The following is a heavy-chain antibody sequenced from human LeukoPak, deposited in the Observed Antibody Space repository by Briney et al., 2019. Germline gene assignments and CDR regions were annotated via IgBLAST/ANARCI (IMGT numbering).Heavy chain of an antibody. D-gene: IGHD5-12*01. CDR3: ARVGYSNSYDY. Sequence: ASVKVSCKASGYTFTSYGISWVRQATGQGLEWMGWMNPNTGNAGYAQKFQDRVTITWGASISTAYMDLSSLRSEDTAVYYCARVGYSNSYDYWGQGTLVTVSS. V-gene: IGHV1-8*03. J-gene: IGHJ4*02. CDR2: MNPNTGNA. CDR1: GYTFTSYG.